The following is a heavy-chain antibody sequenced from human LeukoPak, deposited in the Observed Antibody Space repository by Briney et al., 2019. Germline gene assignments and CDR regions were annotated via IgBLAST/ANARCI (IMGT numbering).Heavy chain of an antibody. CDR2: VSSSGSAI. Sequence: PGGSLRLSCAASGFTFSSYEMSWVPQAPGKGLEWVSYVSSSGSAIYYADSLKGRFTMSRDNAKKSLYLQMNSLRAEDTAFYYCARGRPLDYWGQGTLVTVSS. V-gene: IGHV3-48*03. CDR3: ARGRPLDY. CDR1: GFTFSSYE. J-gene: IGHJ4*02.